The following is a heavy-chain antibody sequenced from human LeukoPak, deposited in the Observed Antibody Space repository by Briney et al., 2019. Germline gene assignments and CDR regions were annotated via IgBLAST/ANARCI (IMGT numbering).Heavy chain of an antibody. CDR2: IYYSGST. D-gene: IGHD3-3*01. Sequence: PSETLSLTRTVSGGSISSSSYYWGWIRQPPGKGLEWIGSIYYSGSTYYNPSLKSRVTISVDTSKNQFSLKLSSVTAADTAVYYCARARITIMHGWFDPWGQGTLVTVSS. V-gene: IGHV4-39*07. J-gene: IGHJ5*02. CDR1: GGSISSSSYY. CDR3: ARARITIMHGWFDP.